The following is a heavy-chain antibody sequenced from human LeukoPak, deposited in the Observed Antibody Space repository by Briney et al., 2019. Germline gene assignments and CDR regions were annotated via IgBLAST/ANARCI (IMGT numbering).Heavy chain of an antibody. CDR1: GFTFSSYA. J-gene: IGHJ4*02. CDR2: ISSSGSTI. D-gene: IGHD6-13*01. V-gene: IGHV3-48*04. CDR3: ARGYSSSWYDPFDY. Sequence: GGSLRLSCAASGFTFSSYAMHWVRQAPGKGLEWVSYISSSGSTIYYADSVKGRFTISRDNAKNSLYLQMNSLRAEDTAVYYCARGYSSSWYDPFDYWGQGTLVTVSS.